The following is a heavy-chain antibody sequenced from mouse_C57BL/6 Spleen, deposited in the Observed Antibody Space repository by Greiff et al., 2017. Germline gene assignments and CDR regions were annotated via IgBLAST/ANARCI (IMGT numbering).Heavy chain of an antibody. V-gene: IGHV3-6*01. Sequence: EVQLQQSGPGLVKPSQSLSLTCSVTGYSITSGYYWNWIRQFPGNKLEWMGYISYDGSNNYNPSLKNRISITRDTSKNQFFLKLNSVTTEDTATYYCARDGRLDWYFDVWGTGTTVTVSS. J-gene: IGHJ1*03. CDR3: ARDGRLDWYFDV. CDR1: GYSITSGYY. CDR2: ISYDGSN.